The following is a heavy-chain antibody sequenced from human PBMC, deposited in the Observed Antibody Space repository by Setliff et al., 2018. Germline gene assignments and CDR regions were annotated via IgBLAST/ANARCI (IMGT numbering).Heavy chain of an antibody. CDR1: GGSISSSSYY. CDR3: AGGGDSGSYFLANHDAFDI. D-gene: IGHD1-26*01. V-gene: IGHV4-39*07. Sequence: PSETLSLTCTVSGGSISSSSYYWGWIRQPPGKGLEWIGSIYYSGSTYYNPSLKSRVTISIDTSKNQFSLKLSSVTAADTAVYYCAGGGDSGSYFLANHDAFDIWGQGTMVTVSS. J-gene: IGHJ3*02. CDR2: IYYSGST.